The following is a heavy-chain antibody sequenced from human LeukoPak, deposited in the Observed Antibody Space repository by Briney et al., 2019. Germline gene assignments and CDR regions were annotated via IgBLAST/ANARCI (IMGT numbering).Heavy chain of an antibody. V-gene: IGHV4-38-2*02. Sequence: SETLSLTCTVSGYSISSGYYWGWIRQPPGKGLEWIGSMYHSGSTYYNPSLKSRVAISVDTSKNQFSLKLSSVTAADTAMYYCARDVIAGAFDYWGQGTLVTVSS. CDR1: GYSISSGYY. CDR2: MYHSGST. CDR3: ARDVIAGAFDY. D-gene: IGHD3-16*01. J-gene: IGHJ4*02.